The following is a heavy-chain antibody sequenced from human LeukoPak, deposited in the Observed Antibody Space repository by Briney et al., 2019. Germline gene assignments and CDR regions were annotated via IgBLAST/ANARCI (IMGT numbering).Heavy chain of an antibody. J-gene: IGHJ5*02. CDR2: INHSGST. D-gene: IGHD5-24*01. Sequence: PSETLSLTCAVYGGSFSGYYWSWIRQPPGKGLEWIGEINHSGSTNYNPSLKSRVTISVDTSKNQFSLKLRSVTAADTAVYYCAREEGRWLQLSNWFDPWGQGTLVTVSS. V-gene: IGHV4-34*01. CDR3: AREEGRWLQLSNWFDP. CDR1: GGSFSGYY.